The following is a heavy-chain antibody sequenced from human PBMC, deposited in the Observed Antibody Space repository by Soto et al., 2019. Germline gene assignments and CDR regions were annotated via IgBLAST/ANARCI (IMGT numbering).Heavy chain of an antibody. V-gene: IGHV3-23*01. CDR3: ARPRPGSYYFDY. CDR2: ISGSGGST. D-gene: IGHD1-26*01. J-gene: IGHJ4*02. CDR1: GFTFSSYA. Sequence: PGGSLRLSCAASGFTFSSYAMSWVRQAPGKGLEWVSAISGSGGSTYYADSMKGRFTISRDNSKNTLYLQMNSLRAEDTAVYYCARPRPGSYYFDYWGQGTLVTVSS.